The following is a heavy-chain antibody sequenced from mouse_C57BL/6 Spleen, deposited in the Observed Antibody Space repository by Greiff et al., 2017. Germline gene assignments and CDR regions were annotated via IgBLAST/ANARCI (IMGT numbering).Heavy chain of an antibody. D-gene: IGHD1-1*01. J-gene: IGHJ4*01. V-gene: IGHV3-5*01. CDR1: GISITTGNYR. CDR2: IYYSGTI. CDR3: ARENYGSSYGAMDY. Sequence: EVHLVESGPGLVKPSQTVFLTCTVTGISITTGNYRWSWIRQFPGNKLEWIGYIYYSGTITYNPSLTSRTTITRDTPKNQFFLEMNSLTAEDTATYYCARENYGSSYGAMDYWGQGTSVTVSS.